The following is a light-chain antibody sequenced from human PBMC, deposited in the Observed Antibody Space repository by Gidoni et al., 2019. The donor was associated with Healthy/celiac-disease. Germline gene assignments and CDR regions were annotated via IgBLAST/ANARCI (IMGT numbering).Light chain of an antibody. CDR3: QVWDSSSDHVV. J-gene: IGLJ2*01. CDR1: NIGSKS. CDR2: DDS. V-gene: IGLV3-21*02. Sequence: SSVLTQHPSVSVAPGQTDRITWGGNNIGSKSVQGSQHKPGQAQVLVVYDDSDRPSGIPEQLSGSNSGNTATLTISRVEAGDEAEYYCQVWDSSSDHVVFGGGTKLTVL.